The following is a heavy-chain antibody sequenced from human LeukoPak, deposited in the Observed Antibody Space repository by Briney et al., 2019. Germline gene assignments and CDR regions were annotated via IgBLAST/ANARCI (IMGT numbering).Heavy chain of an antibody. V-gene: IGHV4-4*07. CDR2: IYSSGST. D-gene: IGHD5/OR15-5a*01. CDR3: AREVSGDRRFDP. J-gene: IGHJ5*02. Sequence: NPSETLSLTCAVSGGSISGYYWSWIRQPAGKGLEWIGRIYSSGSTNYNPSLESRVTVSVDTSKNQFSLNLSSVTAADTAVYYCAREVSGDRRFDPWGQGTLVTVSS. CDR1: GGSISGYY.